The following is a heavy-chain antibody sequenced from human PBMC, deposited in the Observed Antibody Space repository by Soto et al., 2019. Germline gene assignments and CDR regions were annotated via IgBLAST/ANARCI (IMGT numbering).Heavy chain of an antibody. J-gene: IGHJ4*02. Sequence: ASVKVSCKASGYTFTSYGISWVRQAPGQGLEWMGWISAYNGNTNYAQKLQGRVTMTTDTSTSTAYMELRSLRSDDTALFYCATNFYGSSPLSYFDYWGQGTLVTVSS. CDR3: ATNFYGSSPLSYFDY. D-gene: IGHD6-13*01. CDR2: ISAYNGNT. V-gene: IGHV1-18*01. CDR1: GYTFTSYG.